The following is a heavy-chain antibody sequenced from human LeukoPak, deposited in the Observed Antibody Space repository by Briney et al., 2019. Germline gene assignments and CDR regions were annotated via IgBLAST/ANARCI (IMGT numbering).Heavy chain of an antibody. Sequence: GGSLRLSCAASGFTFSTYAMHWVRQAPGKGLECVTFTRNDGSHKYYTDSVKGRFTISRDNSKNTLFLQMNSLRPEDTAVYYCAKDGGWYELYYMDVWGTGTTVTVSS. CDR3: AKDGGWYELYYMDV. V-gene: IGHV3-30*02. CDR2: TRNDGSHK. D-gene: IGHD6-19*01. J-gene: IGHJ6*03. CDR1: GFTFSTYA.